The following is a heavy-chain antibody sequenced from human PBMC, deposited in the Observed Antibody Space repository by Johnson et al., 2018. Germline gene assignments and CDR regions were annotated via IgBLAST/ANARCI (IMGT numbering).Heavy chain of an antibody. CDR3: ARRQNTYYYDSSGWAFDI. V-gene: IGHV4-39*01. J-gene: IGHJ3*02. CDR2: IYYSGST. D-gene: IGHD3-22*01. CDR1: GGSISSSSYY. Sequence: QVQLQESGPGLVKPSETLSLTCTVSGGSISSSSYYWGWIRQPPGKGLEWIGSIYYSGSTYYNPSLKSRVPISVDTSKNQFSLKLSSVTAAETAVYYCARRQNTYYYDSSGWAFDIWGQGTMVTVSS.